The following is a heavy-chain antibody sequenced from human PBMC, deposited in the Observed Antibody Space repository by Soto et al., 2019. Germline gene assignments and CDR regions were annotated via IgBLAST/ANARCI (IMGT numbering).Heavy chain of an antibody. CDR2: IWYDGSNK. Sequence: GGSLRLSCAASGFTFSSYGMHWVRQAPGKGLEWVAVIWYDGSNKYYADSVKGRFTISRDNSKNTLYLQMNSLRAEDTAVYYCARSGVAGLYYYYGMDVWGQGTTVTVSS. J-gene: IGHJ6*02. V-gene: IGHV3-33*01. CDR3: ARSGVAGLYYYYGMDV. D-gene: IGHD6-19*01. CDR1: GFTFSSYG.